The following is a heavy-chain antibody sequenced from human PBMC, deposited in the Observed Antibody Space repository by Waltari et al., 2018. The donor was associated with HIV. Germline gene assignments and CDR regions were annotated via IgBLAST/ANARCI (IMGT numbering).Heavy chain of an antibody. CDR2: IYSNGHT. V-gene: IGHV4-61*02. CDR3: ARARQTISGVVRSWFDS. Sequence: QVQLQESGPGLVKPSQTLSLICTVSGGSISSGSYFGGWIRQPAGKGLEYIGRIYSNGHTSYNPSLKSRVTISVDTSKNQFSLRLSSVTAGDTAVYYCARARQTISGVVRSWFDSWGQGTLVTVSS. J-gene: IGHJ5*01. CDR1: GGSISSGSYF. D-gene: IGHD3-3*01.